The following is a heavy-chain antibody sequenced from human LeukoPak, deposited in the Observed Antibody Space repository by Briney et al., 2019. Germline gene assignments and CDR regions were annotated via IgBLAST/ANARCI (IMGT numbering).Heavy chain of an antibody. V-gene: IGHV3-74*01. J-gene: IGHJ6*04. CDR2: IKSDGSIT. D-gene: IGHD4-11*01. Sequence: GGSLTLSCATSGFTFSHYWMLWVRQAPGKGLVWVSNIKSDGSITNYADSVRGRFTISRDNAKNILYLQINSLRAEDTAVYYCGRDNNYKVDVWGKGTAVTVSS. CDR3: GRDNNYKVDV. CDR1: GFTFSHYW.